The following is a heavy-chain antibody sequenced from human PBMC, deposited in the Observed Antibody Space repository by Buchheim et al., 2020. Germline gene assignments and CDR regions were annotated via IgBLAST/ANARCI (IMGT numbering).Heavy chain of an antibody. V-gene: IGHV4-59*01. CDR2: IYYSGST. J-gene: IGHJ6*02. CDR3: ARVPYYDFWSGFYYGMDV. CDR1: GGSISSYY. Sequence: QVQLQESGPGLVKPSETLSLTCTVSGGSISSYYWSWIRQPPGKGLEWIGYIYYSGSTNYNPSLKSRVTISVDTSKNQFSLTLSAVTAADTAVYYCARVPYYDFWSGFYYGMDVWGQGTT. D-gene: IGHD3-3*01.